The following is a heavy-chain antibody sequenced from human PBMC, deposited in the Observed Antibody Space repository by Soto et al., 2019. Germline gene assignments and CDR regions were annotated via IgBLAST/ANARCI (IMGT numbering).Heavy chain of an antibody. Sequence: QVQLVQSGAEVKKPGSSVKVSCKASGGIFSTDAISWLRQAPGQGLEWMGGIIPIFGTPNYAQKFQGRVTITADESTSTAYMELSRLRYEDTAVYYCARDRDDYGSGNYYNRIDFWGQGTLVTVSS. J-gene: IGHJ4*02. D-gene: IGHD3-10*01. CDR2: IIPIFGTP. V-gene: IGHV1-69*01. CDR3: ARDRDDYGSGNYYNRIDF. CDR1: GGIFSTDA.